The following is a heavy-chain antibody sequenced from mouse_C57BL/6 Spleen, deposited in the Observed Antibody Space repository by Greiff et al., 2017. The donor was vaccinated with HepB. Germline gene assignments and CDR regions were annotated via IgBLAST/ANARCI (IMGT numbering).Heavy chain of an antibody. Sequence: VQLQQPGAELVKPGASVKLSCNASGYTFTSYWMQWVKQRPGQGLEWIGEIDPSDSYTNYNQKFKGKATLTVDTSSSTAYMQLSSLTSEDSAVYYCARGIYYGNYGDAMDYWGQGTSVTVSS. CDR3: ARGIYYGNYGDAMDY. D-gene: IGHD2-1*01. V-gene: IGHV1-50*01. CDR1: GYTFTSYW. CDR2: IDPSDSYT. J-gene: IGHJ4*01.